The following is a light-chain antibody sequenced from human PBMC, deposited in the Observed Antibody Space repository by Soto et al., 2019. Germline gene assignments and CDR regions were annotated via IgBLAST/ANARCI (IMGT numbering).Light chain of an antibody. Sequence: EIVLTQSPGTLSLSPGERATLSCRASQSVSSSYLAWYQQKPGQAPRLLIYGASSRATGIPDRFSGSGSGTDFTLTISRLQPEDFAVYYCQQYGSPPLLTFGGGTKVEIE. V-gene: IGKV3-20*01. J-gene: IGKJ4*01. CDR2: GAS. CDR1: QSVSSSY. CDR3: QQYGSPPLLT.